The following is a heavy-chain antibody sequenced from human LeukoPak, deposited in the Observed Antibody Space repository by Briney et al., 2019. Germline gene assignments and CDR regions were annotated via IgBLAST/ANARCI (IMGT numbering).Heavy chain of an antibody. CDR3: ARGDCSSTSCPTDY. CDR2: ISNSSSYI. CDR1: GFTFSSYS. Sequence: GGSLRLSCAASGFTFSSYSMNWVRQAPGKGLEWVSSISNSSSYIYYADSVKGRFTISRDNAKNSLYLQMNSLRAEDTAVYYCARGDCSSTSCPTDYWGQGTLVTVSS. J-gene: IGHJ4*02. D-gene: IGHD2-2*01. V-gene: IGHV3-21*01.